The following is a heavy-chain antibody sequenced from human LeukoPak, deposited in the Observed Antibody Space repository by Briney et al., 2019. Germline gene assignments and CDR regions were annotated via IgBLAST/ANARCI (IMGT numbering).Heavy chain of an antibody. CDR3: ARHRGGSSPSVFDS. D-gene: IGHD2-15*01. Sequence: SETLSLTCTVSGGSVSSSSYYWGWIRQPPGKGLEWIGSVYYSGSTYYNPSLKSRVTISVDTSKNQFSLKMSSVTAADTTLFYCARHRGGSSPSVFDSWGQGTLVTASS. CDR1: GGSVSSSSYY. J-gene: IGHJ4*02. V-gene: IGHV4-39*01. CDR2: VYYSGST.